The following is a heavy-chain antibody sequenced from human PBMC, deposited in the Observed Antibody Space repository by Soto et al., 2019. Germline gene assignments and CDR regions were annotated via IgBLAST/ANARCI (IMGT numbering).Heavy chain of an antibody. CDR1: GYTFTSYG. CDR3: ARAPKGTPYNWFDP. Sequence: ASVKVSCKASGYTFTSYGISWVRQAPGQGLEWMGWISAYNGNTNYAQKLQGRVTMTTDTSTSTAYMELRSLRSDDTAVYYCARAPKGTPYNWFDPWGQGTLVTVSS. V-gene: IGHV1-18*01. J-gene: IGHJ5*02. CDR2: ISAYNGNT. D-gene: IGHD1-7*01.